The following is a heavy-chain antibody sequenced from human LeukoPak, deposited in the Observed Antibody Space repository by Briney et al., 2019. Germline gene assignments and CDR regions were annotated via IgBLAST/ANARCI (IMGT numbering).Heavy chain of an antibody. J-gene: IGHJ4*02. D-gene: IGHD3-22*01. CDR1: GYTFTGYY. V-gene: IGHV1-69*02. CDR2: IIPILGIA. Sequence: ASVKVSCKASGYTFTGYYMHWVRQAPGQGLEWMGRIIPILGIANYAQKFQGRVTITADKSTSTAYMELSSLRSEDTAVYYCARPYYYDSSGGPSPFDYWGQGTLVTVSS. CDR3: ARPYYYDSSGGPSPFDY.